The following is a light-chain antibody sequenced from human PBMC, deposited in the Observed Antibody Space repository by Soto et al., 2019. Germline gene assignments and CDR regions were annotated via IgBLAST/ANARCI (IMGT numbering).Light chain of an antibody. V-gene: IGLV2-14*01. J-gene: IGLJ2*01. CDR2: DAS. CDR1: SSDVGGYNY. CDR3: SSYTSSSTLDVV. Sequence: SVLTQPASVSGSPGQSITISCTGTSSDVGGYNYVSWYQQHPGKAPKLMIYDASNRPSGVSNRFSGSKSGNTASLTISGLQAEDEADYYCSSYTSSSTLDVVFGGGTKVTVL.